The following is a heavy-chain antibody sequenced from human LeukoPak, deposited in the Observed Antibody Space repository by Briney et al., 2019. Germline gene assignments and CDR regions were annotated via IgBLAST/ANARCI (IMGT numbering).Heavy chain of an antibody. V-gene: IGHV4-61*02. Sequence: SETLSLACTVSGASISSDSDYWSWIRQPAGKGLEWIGRIYSGSTDYNPSLRSRLTISVDTSKNQFSLKLSSVTAADMAVYYCARGRVSGTTLYFDYWGQGTLFTVSS. CDR1: GASISSDSDY. J-gene: IGHJ4*02. CDR3: ARGRVSGTTLYFDY. CDR2: IYSGST. D-gene: IGHD1-1*01.